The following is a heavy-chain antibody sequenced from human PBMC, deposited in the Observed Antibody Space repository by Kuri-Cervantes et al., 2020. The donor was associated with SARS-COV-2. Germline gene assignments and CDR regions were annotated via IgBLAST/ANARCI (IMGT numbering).Heavy chain of an antibody. CDR2: ISYDGSNK. V-gene: IGHV3-30*18. Sequence: GESLKISCAASGFTFSSYGMHWVRQAPGKGLEWVAVISYDGSNKYYADSVKGRFTISRDNSKNTLYLQMNSLRAEDTAVYYCAKDVRGWDWDAFDIWGQGTMVTVSS. D-gene: IGHD3/OR15-3a*01. J-gene: IGHJ3*02. CDR1: GFTFSSYG. CDR3: AKDVRGWDWDAFDI.